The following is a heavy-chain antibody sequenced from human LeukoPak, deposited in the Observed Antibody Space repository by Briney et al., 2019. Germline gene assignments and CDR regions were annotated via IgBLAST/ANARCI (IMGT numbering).Heavy chain of an antibody. CDR2: IKQDGAEK. Sequence: GGCLRLSCAASGFRFGDYWMTWARHIPGKGLEWVANIKQDGAEKHYAESVEGRFIISRDNAKNSLYLEMDSLKVEDTAVYYCARVGAWDLQRVFEYWGQGTLVTVSS. CDR1: GFRFGDYW. CDR3: ARVGAWDLQRVFEY. V-gene: IGHV3-7*01. J-gene: IGHJ4*02. D-gene: IGHD1-26*01.